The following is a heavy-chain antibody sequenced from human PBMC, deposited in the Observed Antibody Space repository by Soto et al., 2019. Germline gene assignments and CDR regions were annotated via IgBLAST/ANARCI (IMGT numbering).Heavy chain of an antibody. V-gene: IGHV3-74*01. Sequence: GSLRLSCAASGFTLSDYWMHWVRQVPGKGLLWVSRISVDGGSTTYADSVKGRFTISRDNAKNTLYLQMDTLRAEDTAIYYCVRGSSSWLWHFDLWGRGTLVTVSS. D-gene: IGHD6-13*01. CDR1: GFTLSDYW. CDR3: VRGSSSWLWHFDL. J-gene: IGHJ2*01. CDR2: ISVDGGST.